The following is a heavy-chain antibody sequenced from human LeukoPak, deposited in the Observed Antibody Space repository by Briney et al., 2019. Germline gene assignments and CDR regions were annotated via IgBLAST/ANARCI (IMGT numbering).Heavy chain of an antibody. CDR3: AKDFRRSWGVVVVPAASDY. V-gene: IGHV3-23*01. CDR2: ISGSGGST. CDR1: GFTFSSYA. Sequence: GGSLRFSCAASGFTFSSYAMSWVRQAPGKGLEWVLAISGSGGSTYYADSVKGRFTISRDNSKNTLYLQMNSLRAEDTAVYYCAKDFRRSWGVVVVPAASDYWGQGTLVTVSS. D-gene: IGHD2-2*01. J-gene: IGHJ4*02.